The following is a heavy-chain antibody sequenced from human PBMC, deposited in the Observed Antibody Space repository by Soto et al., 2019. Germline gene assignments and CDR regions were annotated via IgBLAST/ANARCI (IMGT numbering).Heavy chain of an antibody. V-gene: IGHV3-33*01. D-gene: IGHD2-15*01. Sequence: GGSLRLSCAASGFTFSSYGMHWVRQAPGKGLEWVAVIWYDGSNKYYANSVKGRFTISRDNSKNTLYLQMNSLRAEDTAVYYCARARGYRCCQQSPNAYWGQGTLVTVSS. CDR1: GFTFSSYG. CDR2: IWYDGSNK. CDR3: ARARGYRCCQQSPNAY. J-gene: IGHJ4*02.